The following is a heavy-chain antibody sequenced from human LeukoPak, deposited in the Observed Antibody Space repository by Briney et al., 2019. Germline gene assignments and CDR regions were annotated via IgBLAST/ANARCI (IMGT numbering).Heavy chain of an antibody. CDR2: THYSGSS. V-gene: IGHV4-59*01. CDR3: ARANLSLSGGNGAFDI. Sequence: SETLSLTCTVSGGSISSYYWSWIRQPPRKGLEWIGYTHYSGSSNYSTSLKSRVTISVDTSKTQFSLKLTSVTAADSAVYFCARANLSLSGGNGAFDIWGQGTIVTASS. CDR1: GGSISSYY. J-gene: IGHJ3*02. D-gene: IGHD1-1*01.